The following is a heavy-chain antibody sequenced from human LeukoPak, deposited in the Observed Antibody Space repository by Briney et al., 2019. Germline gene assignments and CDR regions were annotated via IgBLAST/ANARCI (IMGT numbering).Heavy chain of an antibody. V-gene: IGHV1-18*01. CDR2: ISAYNGNT. Sequence: GASVKVSCKASGYTFTSYGIGWVRQAPGQGLEWMGWISAYNGNTNYAQKLQGRVTMTTDTSTSTAYMELRSLRSDDTAVYYCAREGVSYYDSSGYYSWGQGTLVTVSS. CDR1: GYTFTSYG. CDR3: AREGVSYYDSSGYYS. D-gene: IGHD3-22*01. J-gene: IGHJ4*02.